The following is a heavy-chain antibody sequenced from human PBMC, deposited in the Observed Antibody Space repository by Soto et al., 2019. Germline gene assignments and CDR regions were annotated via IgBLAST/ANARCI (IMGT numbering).Heavy chain of an antibody. CDR2: IYYSGST. Sequence: PSETLSLTCTVSGGSVSSSFNYWSWIRQPPGKGLEWIGYIYYSGSTNYNPSLESRVTISVDTSKNQFSLKLTSMTAADTAVYYCARDRGGSYVDYWGQGTLVTVSS. J-gene: IGHJ4*02. D-gene: IGHD1-26*01. CDR3: ARDRGGSYVDY. V-gene: IGHV4-61*01. CDR1: GGSVSSSFNY.